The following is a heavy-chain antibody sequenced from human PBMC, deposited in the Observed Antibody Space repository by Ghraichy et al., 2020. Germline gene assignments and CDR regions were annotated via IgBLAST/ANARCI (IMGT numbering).Heavy chain of an antibody. D-gene: IGHD6-19*01. CDR1: GFKFSDYG. Sequence: GGSLRLSCAASGFKFSDYGMTWVRQAPGKGLQWVSAIGVGGDSYYADSVKGRFTISRDNSKNTLSLQMNNLRVEDTAVYYCAKVTTGWFEDAWGQGTLVTVSS. V-gene: IGHV3-23*01. CDR2: IGVGGDS. CDR3: AKVTTGWFEDA. J-gene: IGHJ5*02.